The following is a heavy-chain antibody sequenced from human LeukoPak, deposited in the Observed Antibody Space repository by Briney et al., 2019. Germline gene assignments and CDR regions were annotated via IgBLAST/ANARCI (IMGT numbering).Heavy chain of an antibody. Sequence: GGSLRLSCAASGFTVSSNYMSWVRQAPGKGLGWVSVIYSGGSTYYADSVKGRFTISRDNSKNTLYLQMNSLRAEDTAVYYCARENYYDSSGYYFDYWGQGTLVTVSS. J-gene: IGHJ4*02. D-gene: IGHD3-22*01. V-gene: IGHV3-66*01. CDR3: ARENYYDSSGYYFDY. CDR1: GFTVSSNY. CDR2: IYSGGST.